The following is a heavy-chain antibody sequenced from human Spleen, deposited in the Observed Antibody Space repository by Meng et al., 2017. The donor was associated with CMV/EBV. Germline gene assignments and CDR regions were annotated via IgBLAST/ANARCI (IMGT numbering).Heavy chain of an antibody. V-gene: IGHV4-59*01. J-gene: IGHJ5*02. CDR3: ARGLTSISTGGGWFDP. CDR2: IYYSGVPSGST. D-gene: IGHD2-2*01. CDR1: GGSINNYY. Sequence: SETLSLTCAVSGGSINNYYWSWIRQPPGRGLEWIGYIYYSGVPSGSTNYNPYPKSRVTISVDSSKNQFSLKLNSVTAADTAVYYCARGLTSISTGGGWFDPWGLGALVTVSS.